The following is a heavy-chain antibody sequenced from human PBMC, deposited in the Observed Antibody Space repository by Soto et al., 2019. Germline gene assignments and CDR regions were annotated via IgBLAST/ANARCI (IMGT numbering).Heavy chain of an antibody. CDR3: ARRLDEYCSGGSCYGWFHP. CDR2: INHSGST. D-gene: IGHD2-15*01. J-gene: IGHJ5*02. CDR1: GGSFSGYY. Sequence: QVQLQQWGAGLLKPSETLSLTCAVYGGSFSGYYWSWIRQPPGKGLEWIGEINHSGSTNYNPSIMSLVTISVDTSKNHFCLKLSSLTAADTLVYYCARRLDEYCSGGSCYGWFHPWGEGTLVTVSS. V-gene: IGHV4-34*01.